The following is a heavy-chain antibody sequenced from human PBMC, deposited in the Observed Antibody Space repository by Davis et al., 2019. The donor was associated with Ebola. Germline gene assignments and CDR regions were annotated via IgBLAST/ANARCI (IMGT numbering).Heavy chain of an antibody. CDR3: ARDRYGERYFDY. Sequence: PGGSLRLSCAASGFTFSSFGLHWVRQAPGKGLEWVAIISSDGTNKYYADSAKGRFTISRDNSKNTLYLQMNSLRAEDTAVYYCARDRYGERYFDYWGQGTLVTVSS. D-gene: IGHD3-10*01. V-gene: IGHV3-30-3*01. J-gene: IGHJ4*02. CDR2: ISSDGTNK. CDR1: GFTFSSFG.